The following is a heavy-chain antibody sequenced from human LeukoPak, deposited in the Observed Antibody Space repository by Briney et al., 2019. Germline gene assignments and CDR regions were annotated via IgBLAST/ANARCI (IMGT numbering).Heavy chain of an antibody. CDR2: IIPIFGTA. CDR3: ARDKTTVTGRTRYYYYYMDV. V-gene: IGHV1-69*13. J-gene: IGHJ6*03. D-gene: IGHD4-11*01. CDR1: GGTSSSYA. Sequence: EASVKVSCKASGGTSSSYAISWVRQAPGQGLEWMGGIIPIFGTANYAQKFQGRVTITADESTSTAYMELSSLRSEDTAVYYRARDKTTVTGRTRYYYYYMDVWGKGTTVTVSS.